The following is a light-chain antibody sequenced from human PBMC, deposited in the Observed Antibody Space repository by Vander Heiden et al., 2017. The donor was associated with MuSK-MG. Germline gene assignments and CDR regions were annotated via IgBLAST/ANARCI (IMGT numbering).Light chain of an antibody. CDR3: SSYTSHSTLV. CDR1: SSDVGGYSY. V-gene: IGLV2-14*03. J-gene: IGLJ3*02. CDR2: DVT. Sequence: SALPQPASVSGAPGRSIPIPCTGTSSDVGGYSYVSWYQHHPGKAPKRRMYDVTIRPSGVSNRGSGSKSGNTASLTISGLQAEDEADDYCSSYTSHSTLVFGGGTKVTVL.